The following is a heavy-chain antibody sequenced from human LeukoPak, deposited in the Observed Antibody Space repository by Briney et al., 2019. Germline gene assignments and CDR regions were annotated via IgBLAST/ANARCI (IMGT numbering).Heavy chain of an antibody. V-gene: IGHV1-46*01. Sequence: ASVKVSCKASGYTFTSYYMNWVRQAPGQGLEWMGIINPSGGSTSYAQKFQGRVTMTRDTSTSTVYMELSSLRSEDTAVYYCARRVPYGSGSYYNPLGYWGQGTLVTVSS. J-gene: IGHJ4*02. CDR1: GYTFTSYY. D-gene: IGHD3-10*01. CDR2: INPSGGST. CDR3: ARRVPYGSGSYYNPLGY.